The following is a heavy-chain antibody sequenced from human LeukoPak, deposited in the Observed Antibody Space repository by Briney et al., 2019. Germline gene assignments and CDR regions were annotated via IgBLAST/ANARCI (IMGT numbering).Heavy chain of an antibody. D-gene: IGHD3-3*01. CDR2: ISTYNGNT. CDR3: ARDRRYDFWSGYYNYKYYYYGMDV. J-gene: IGHJ6*02. CDR1: GYTFTSYG. Sequence: ASVKVSCKASGYTFTSYGISWVRQAPGQGLEWMGWISTYNGNTNYAHKFQGRVTLTTETSTSTASMELRSLRSDDTAVYYCARDRRYDFWSGYYNYKYYYYGMDVWGQGTTVTVSS. V-gene: IGHV1-18*01.